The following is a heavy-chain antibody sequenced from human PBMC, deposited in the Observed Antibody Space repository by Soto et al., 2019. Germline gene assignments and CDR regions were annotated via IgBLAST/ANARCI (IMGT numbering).Heavy chain of an antibody. D-gene: IGHD6-19*01. Sequence: ETLSLTCTVPGGSISSYYWSWVRQPPGKGLEWIGYIYYSGSTNYNPSLKSRVTISVDTSKNQFSLKLSSVTAADTAVYYCASHDSGYSSGWHFYYWGQGTLVTVSS. CDR1: GGSISSYY. V-gene: IGHV4-59*08. CDR3: ASHDSGYSSGWHFYY. J-gene: IGHJ4*02. CDR2: IYYSGST.